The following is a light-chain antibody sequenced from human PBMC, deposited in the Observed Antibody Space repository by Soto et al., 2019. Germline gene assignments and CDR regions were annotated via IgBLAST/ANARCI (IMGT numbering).Light chain of an antibody. CDR1: QSVSSSY. Sequence: EIVLTQSPGTLSLSPGERATLSCRASQSVSSSYLAWYQQKPGQAPRLLIYGASSRATGIPDRFSGSVSGTDFTLTIRRLEPEDFAVYYCQRYYSSPLTFGGGTKVEIK. CDR3: QRYYSSPLT. V-gene: IGKV3-20*01. J-gene: IGKJ4*01. CDR2: GAS.